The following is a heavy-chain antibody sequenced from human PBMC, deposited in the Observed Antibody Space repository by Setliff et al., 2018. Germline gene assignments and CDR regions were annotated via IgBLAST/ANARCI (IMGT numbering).Heavy chain of an antibody. Sequence: SVKVSCKASGGTFSSFAISWVRQAPGQGFEWMGGIIPVFGTADYAQKFQGRVTITADESTTTFYMEVSSLRSDDTAVYYCAGEFYSFWSGYTDRQYYFYGMDVWGQGTTVTVSS. V-gene: IGHV1-69*13. D-gene: IGHD3-3*01. J-gene: IGHJ6*02. CDR2: IIPVFGTA. CDR1: GGTFSSFA. CDR3: AGEFYSFWSGYTDRQYYFYGMDV.